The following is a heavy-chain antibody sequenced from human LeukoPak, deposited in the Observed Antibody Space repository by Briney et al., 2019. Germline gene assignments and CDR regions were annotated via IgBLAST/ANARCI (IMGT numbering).Heavy chain of an antibody. J-gene: IGHJ4*02. CDR1: GFTFSSYA. Sequence: GGSLRLSCAASGFTFSSYAMHWVRQAPGKGLEWVAVISYDGSNKYYADSVKGRFTISRDNSKNTLYLQMNSLRAEDTAVYYCARGLREWELLGVSNFDYWGQGTLVTVSP. CDR3: ARGLREWELLGVSNFDY. D-gene: IGHD1-26*01. CDR2: ISYDGSNK. V-gene: IGHV3-30-3*01.